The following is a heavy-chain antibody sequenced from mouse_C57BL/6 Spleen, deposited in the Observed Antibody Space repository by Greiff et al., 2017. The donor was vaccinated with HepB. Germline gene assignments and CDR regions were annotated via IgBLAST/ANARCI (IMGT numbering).Heavy chain of an antibody. CDR3: ARSLYYGSSYLYFDV. D-gene: IGHD1-1*01. CDR1: GYAFSSSW. Sequence: QVQLKESGPELVKPGASVKISCKASGYAFSSSWMNWVKQRPGKGLEWIGRIYPGDGDTNYNGKFKGKATLTADKSSSTAYMQLSSLTSEDSAVYFCARSLYYGSSYLYFDVWGTGTTVTVSS. J-gene: IGHJ1*03. CDR2: IYPGDGDT. V-gene: IGHV1-82*01.